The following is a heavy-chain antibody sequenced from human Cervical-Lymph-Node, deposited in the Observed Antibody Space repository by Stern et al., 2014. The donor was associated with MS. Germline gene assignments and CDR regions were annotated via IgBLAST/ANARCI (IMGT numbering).Heavy chain of an antibody. J-gene: IGHJ3*01. CDR3: VLPSKVTTAAFDV. D-gene: IGHD4-17*01. CDR2: IIPSLYTP. Sequence: QVQLVQSGAEVKKPGSSVNVSCKASGGTFTSFSINWVRQVPGQSLEWMGGIIPSLYTPNLAQKFQGRVTITADSSTSTVYMALNSLRSDDTAVYYCVLPSKVTTAAFDVWGRGTMVTVSS. V-gene: IGHV1-69*06. CDR1: GGTFTSFS.